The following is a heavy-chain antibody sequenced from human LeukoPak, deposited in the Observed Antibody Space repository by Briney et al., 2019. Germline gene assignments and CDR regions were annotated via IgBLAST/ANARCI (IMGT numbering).Heavy chain of an antibody. CDR1: GGSISSGSYY. Sequence: SSQTLSLTCTVSGGSISSGSYYWSWIRQPPGKGLEWIGFIYYSGTTNYNPSLKSRVTISVDTSKNQFSLKLSSATAADTAVYYCARDVRQQLDPYYSYYYLDVWGIGTTVTVSS. CDR2: IYYSGTT. D-gene: IGHD6-13*01. J-gene: IGHJ6*03. V-gene: IGHV4-61*01. CDR3: ARDVRQQLDPYYSYYYLDV.